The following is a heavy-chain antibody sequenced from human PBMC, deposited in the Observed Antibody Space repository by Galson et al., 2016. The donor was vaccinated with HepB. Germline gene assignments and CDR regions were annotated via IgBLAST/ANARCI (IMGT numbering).Heavy chain of an antibody. Sequence: SLRLSCAASGFSVSSHYMNWVRQAPGKGLEWVSLFIGAGTIYYADSVKGRFTTSRDNSRNTLYLQMSSLRAEDTAVYYCARDRAFSFDLWGQGTLVTVSS. CDR2: FIGAGTI. V-gene: IGHV3-53*01. CDR3: ARDRAFSFDL. J-gene: IGHJ4*02. CDR1: GFSVSSHY. D-gene: IGHD3-3*02.